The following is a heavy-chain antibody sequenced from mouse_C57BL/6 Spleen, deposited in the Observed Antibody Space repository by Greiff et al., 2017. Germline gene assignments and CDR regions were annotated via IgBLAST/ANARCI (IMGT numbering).Heavy chain of an antibody. CDR2: IHPSDSDT. J-gene: IGHJ4*01. V-gene: IGHV1-74*01. CDR1: GYTFTSYW. D-gene: IGHD2-4*01. CDR3: ACRYDYDDGYYAMDY. Sequence: VQLQQPGAELVKPGASVKVSCKASGYTFTSYWMHWMKQRPGQGLEWIGRIHPSDSDTNYNQKFKGKATLTVDKSSSTAYMQLSSLTSEDSAVYYCACRYDYDDGYYAMDYWGQGTSVTVSS.